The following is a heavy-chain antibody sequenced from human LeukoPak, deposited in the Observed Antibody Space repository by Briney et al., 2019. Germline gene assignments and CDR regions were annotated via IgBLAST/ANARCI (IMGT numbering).Heavy chain of an antibody. CDR1: GFTFRSYA. J-gene: IGHJ4*02. D-gene: IGHD6-13*01. V-gene: IGHV3-23*01. CDR3: AKSVSGNIAAGLDY. CDR2: ITGSGGNT. Sequence: GESLKISCAASGFTFRSYAMTWVRQAPGKGLEWVSVITGSGGNTYYADSVKGRFTISRDNSKDTLYLQMNMRADDTAVYYCAKSVSGNIAAGLDYWGQGTLVTVSS.